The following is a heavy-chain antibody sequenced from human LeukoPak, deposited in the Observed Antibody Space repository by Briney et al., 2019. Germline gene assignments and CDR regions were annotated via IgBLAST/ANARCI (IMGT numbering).Heavy chain of an antibody. V-gene: IGHV4-39*07. J-gene: IGHJ6*02. CDR2: IYYSGST. CDR1: GGSISSSSYY. D-gene: IGHD3-10*01. CDR3: ARGAGVSSEYYYYYYGMDV. Sequence: SETLSLTCTVSGGSISSSSYYWGWIRQPPGKGLEWIGSIYYSGSTYYNPSLKSRVTISVDTSKNQFSLKLSSVTAADTAVYYCARGAGVSSEYYYYYYGMDVWGQGTTVTVSS.